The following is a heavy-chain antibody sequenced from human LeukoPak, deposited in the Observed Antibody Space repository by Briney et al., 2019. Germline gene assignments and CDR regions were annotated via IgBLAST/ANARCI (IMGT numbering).Heavy chain of an antibody. CDR2: IYSGGST. D-gene: IGHD1-26*01. Sequence: GGSLRLSCAASGFTVSSNYMSWVRQAPGKGLEWVSVIYSGGSTYYADSVKGRFTISRDNSNNTLYLQMNSLRAEDTAVYYCATRTVGAIYYWGQGTLVTVSS. CDR3: ATRTVGAIYY. J-gene: IGHJ4*02. V-gene: IGHV3-53*01. CDR1: GFTVSSNY.